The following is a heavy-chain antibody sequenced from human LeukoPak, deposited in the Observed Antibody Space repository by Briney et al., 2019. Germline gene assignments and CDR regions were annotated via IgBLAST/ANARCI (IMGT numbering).Heavy chain of an antibody. D-gene: IGHD6-13*01. V-gene: IGHV3-23*01. CDR2: ISGSGGNT. J-gene: IGHJ4*02. CDR1: GFSFSSYA. Sequence: GGSLRLSCAASGFSFSSYAMSWVRQAPGKGLGWVSAISGSGGNTDYADSVRGRFTISRDNSKNTLYLQMNSLRAEDTAIYYCAKVSWANYFDYWGQGTLVTVSS. CDR3: AKVSWANYFDY.